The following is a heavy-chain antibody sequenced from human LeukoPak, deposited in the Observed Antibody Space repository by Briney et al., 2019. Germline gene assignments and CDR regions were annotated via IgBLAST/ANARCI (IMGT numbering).Heavy chain of an antibody. Sequence: PSGTLSLTCAISGGSISSSNWWSWVRQPPGKGLEWIGEIYHSGSTNYNPSLKSRVTISVDKSKTQFSLKLTSVTAADTAVYYCAKHYIAAAGTECNWFDPWGQGTLVTVSS. CDR1: GGSISSSNW. CDR3: AKHYIAAAGTECNWFDP. J-gene: IGHJ5*02. V-gene: IGHV4-4*02. D-gene: IGHD6-13*01. CDR2: IYHSGST.